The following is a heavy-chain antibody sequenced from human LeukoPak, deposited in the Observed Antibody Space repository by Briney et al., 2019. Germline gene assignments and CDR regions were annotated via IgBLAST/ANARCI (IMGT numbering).Heavy chain of an antibody. CDR3: ARDRDVIVTAIHYEAFDI. V-gene: IGHV3-74*03. J-gene: IGHJ3*02. CDR1: GFTFSSSW. Sequence: SLRLSCAASGFTFSSSWMHWVRQAPGKGLVWVSRVNIDGSNTMYADSVKGRFTISRDNAKNTLYLQMNSLRHEDTAVYYCARDRDVIVTAIHYEAFDIWGQGTMVTVSS. CDR2: VNIDGSNT. D-gene: IGHD2-21*02.